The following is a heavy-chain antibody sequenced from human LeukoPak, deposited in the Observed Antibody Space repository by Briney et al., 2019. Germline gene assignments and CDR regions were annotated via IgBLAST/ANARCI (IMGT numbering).Heavy chain of an antibody. CDR1: GFTFSSYA. CDR2: ISGSGGST. V-gene: IGHV3-23*01. D-gene: IGHD5-12*01. Sequence: PGGSLRLSCAASGFTFSSYAMSWVRQAPGKGLEWVSGISGSGGSTYYADSVKGRVTISRDNSKNTLYLQMNSLRAEDTAVYYCAREEGDIRAFDIWGQGTMVTVSS. CDR3: AREEGDIRAFDI. J-gene: IGHJ3*02.